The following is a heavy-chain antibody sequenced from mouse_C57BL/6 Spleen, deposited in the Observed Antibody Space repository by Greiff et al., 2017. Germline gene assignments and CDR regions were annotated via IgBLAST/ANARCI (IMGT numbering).Heavy chain of an antibody. V-gene: IGHV1-64*01. J-gene: IGHJ1*03. Sequence: QVQLQQPGAELVKPGASVKLSCKASGYTFTSYWMHWVKQRPGQGLEWIGMIHPNGGSTNYNEKFKSKATLTVDKSSSTAYMQLSSLTSEDAAVYYSERGVNSRYFDVWGTGTTVTVSS. CDR1: GYTFTSYW. D-gene: IGHD1-3*01. CDR2: IHPNGGST. CDR3: ERGVNSRYFDV.